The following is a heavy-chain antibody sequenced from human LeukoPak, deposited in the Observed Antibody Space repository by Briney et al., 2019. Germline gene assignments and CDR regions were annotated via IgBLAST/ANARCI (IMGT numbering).Heavy chain of an antibody. CDR2: INHSGST. CDR3: ARPREVEMAIAY. Sequence: SQTLSLTCAVYGGSFSGYYWSWIRQPPGRGLEWMGEINHSGSTNYNPSLKSRVTISVDTSKNQFSMKLSSVTAADTAVYYCARPREVEMAIAYWGQGTLVTVSS. J-gene: IGHJ4*02. D-gene: IGHD5-24*01. V-gene: IGHV4-34*01. CDR1: GGSFSGYY.